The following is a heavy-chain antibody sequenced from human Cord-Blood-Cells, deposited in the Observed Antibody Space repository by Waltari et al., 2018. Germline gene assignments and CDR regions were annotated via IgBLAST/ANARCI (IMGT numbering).Heavy chain of an antibody. V-gene: IGHV3-49*02. D-gene: IGHD6-19*01. Sequence: GLEWVGFIRSKAYGGTTEYAASVKGRFTISRDDSKSIAYLQMNSLKTEDTAVYYCTRGHIAVAGIFDYWGQGTLVTVSS. CDR2: IRSKAYGGTT. J-gene: IGHJ4*02. CDR3: TRGHIAVAGIFDY.